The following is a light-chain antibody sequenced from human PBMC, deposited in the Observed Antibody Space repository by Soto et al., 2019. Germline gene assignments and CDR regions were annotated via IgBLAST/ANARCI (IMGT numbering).Light chain of an antibody. V-gene: IGKV3-20*01. Sequence: LTHSAGTVSLYKEERATLSCRASQSVRGSYLAWYQQKPGQAPRLLIFGAASRATGIPDRFSGRGSGTDFTLTISRLEPEDFAVYYCQQYGSSSTFGQGTKVDIK. CDR3: QQYGSSST. CDR1: QSVRGSY. J-gene: IGKJ1*01. CDR2: GAA.